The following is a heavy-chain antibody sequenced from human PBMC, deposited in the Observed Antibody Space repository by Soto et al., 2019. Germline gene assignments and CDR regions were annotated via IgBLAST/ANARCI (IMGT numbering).Heavy chain of an antibody. Sequence: QITLKESGPTLVKPTQTLTLTCTFSGFSLSTSGVGVGWNRQPPGKALEWLALIYWDDDKRYSPSLKSRLTITKDISKNQVVLTMTNMDPEGTATYYFAHGRRGSYFDYWGQGTLVTVSS. CDR1: GFSLSTSGVG. CDR2: IYWDDDK. J-gene: IGHJ4*02. V-gene: IGHV2-5*02. D-gene: IGHD3-16*01. CDR3: AHGRRGSYFDY.